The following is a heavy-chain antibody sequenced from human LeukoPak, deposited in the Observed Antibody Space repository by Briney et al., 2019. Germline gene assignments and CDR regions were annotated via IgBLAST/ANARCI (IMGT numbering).Heavy chain of an antibody. D-gene: IGHD5-18*01. CDR3: ARGQKYTSGYRVTELGSRYSDY. V-gene: IGHV1-2*02. J-gene: IGHJ4*02. CDR2: INPNSGGT. Sequence: ASVKVSCKASGYTFTGYYIHWVRQAPGQGLEWMGWINPNSGGTNYAQKFQGRVTMTRDTSISTAYMELSRLRSDDTAVYYCARGQKYTSGYRVTELGSRYSDYWGQGARVTVSP. CDR1: GYTFTGYY.